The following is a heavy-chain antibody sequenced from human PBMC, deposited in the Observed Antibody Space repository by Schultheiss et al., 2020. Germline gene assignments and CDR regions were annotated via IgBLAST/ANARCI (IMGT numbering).Heavy chain of an antibody. V-gene: IGHV3-7*03. CDR3: ARQSGVIVVVPAAFFDY. CDR1: GFRFSSYW. CDR2: IKQDGSEK. D-gene: IGHD2-2*01. Sequence: GSLRLSCAASGFRFSSYWMSWVRQAPGKGLEWVANIKQDGSEKYYVGSVKGRFTISRDNAKNSLYLQMNGLRAEDTAVYYCARQSGVIVVVPAAFFDYWGQGTLVTVSS. J-gene: IGHJ4*02.